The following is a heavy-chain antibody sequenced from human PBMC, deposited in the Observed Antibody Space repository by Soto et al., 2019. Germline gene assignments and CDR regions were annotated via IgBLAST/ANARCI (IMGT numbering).Heavy chain of an antibody. CDR1: GGTFSSYA. V-gene: IGHV1-69*01. J-gene: IGHJ6*02. Sequence: QVQLVQSGAEVKKSGSSVKVSCKASGGTFSSYAISWVRQAPGQGLEWMGGIIPIFGTANYAQKFQGRVTITADESTSTAYMELSSLRSEDTAVYYCARARDDYGDYNYGMDVWGQGTTVTVSS. CDR3: ARARDDYGDYNYGMDV. CDR2: IIPIFGTA. D-gene: IGHD4-17*01.